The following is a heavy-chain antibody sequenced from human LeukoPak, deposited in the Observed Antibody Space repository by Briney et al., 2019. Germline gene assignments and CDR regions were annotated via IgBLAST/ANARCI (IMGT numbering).Heavy chain of an antibody. Sequence: SETLSLTCAVSGYSISSGYYWGWIRQPPGKGLEWIGSIYHSGTTYYNPSLKSRVTISVDTSKNQFSLKLRSVTAADTAVYYGARYPYDFWSGYSTYWGQGTLVTVSS. J-gene: IGHJ4*02. V-gene: IGHV4-38-2*01. CDR1: GYSISSGYY. D-gene: IGHD3-3*01. CDR2: IYHSGTT. CDR3: ARYPYDFWSGYSTY.